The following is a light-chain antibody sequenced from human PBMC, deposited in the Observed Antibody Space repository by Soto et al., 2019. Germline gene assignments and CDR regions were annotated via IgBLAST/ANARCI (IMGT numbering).Light chain of an antibody. CDR1: SSDVGGYNY. CDR3: SSYTSSSTVV. V-gene: IGLV2-14*01. CDR2: EVS. J-gene: IGLJ2*01. Sequence: QSALTQPASVSGSPGQSITISCTGTSSDVGGYNYVSWYQQHPGKAPKLMIYEVSNRPSEVSNRFSGSKSGSTASLTISGLQAEDEADYYCSSYTSSSTVVFGGGTKLTVL.